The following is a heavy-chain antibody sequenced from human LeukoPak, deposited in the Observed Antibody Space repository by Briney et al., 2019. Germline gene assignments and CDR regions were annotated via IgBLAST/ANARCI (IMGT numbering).Heavy chain of an antibody. CDR2: IYPGDSDT. V-gene: IGHV5-51*01. J-gene: IGHJ3*02. CDR3: ARLANDAFDI. Sequence: GESLKISCKGSGYSFTSYWIGWVRQMPGEGLEWMGIIYPGDSDTRYSPSFQGQVTISADKSINTAYLQWSSPKASDTAMYYCARLANDAFDIWGQGTMVTVSS. CDR1: GYSFTSYW.